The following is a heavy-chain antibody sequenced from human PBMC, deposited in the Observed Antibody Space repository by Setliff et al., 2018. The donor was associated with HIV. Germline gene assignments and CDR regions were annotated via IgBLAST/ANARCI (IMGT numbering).Heavy chain of an antibody. CDR1: GFTFSSYW. D-gene: IGHD3-16*01. CDR2: INSDGSST. J-gene: IGHJ6*03. Sequence: GGSLRLSCAASGFTFSSYWMHWVRQAPGKGLVWVSRINSDGSSTSYADSVKGRFTISRDNAKNTLYLQMNSLRAEDTAVYYCAKDWGSRLSYSFYYMDVWGKGTTVTVSS. V-gene: IGHV3-74*01. CDR3: AKDWGSRLSYSFYYMDV.